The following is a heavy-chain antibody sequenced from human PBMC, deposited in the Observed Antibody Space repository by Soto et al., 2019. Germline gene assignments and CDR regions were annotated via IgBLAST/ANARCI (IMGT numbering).Heavy chain of an antibody. CDR3: ARDDATMVRDFDI. V-gene: IGHV3-30-3*01. J-gene: IGHJ3*02. CDR2: ISYDGSNK. Sequence: QVQLVESGGGVVQPGRSLRLSCAASGFTFSSYAMHWVRQAPGKGLERVAVISYDGSNKYYADSVKGRFTISRDNSKNTLYRQMNSLRAEDTAVYYCARDDATMVRDFDIWGQGTMVTVSS. D-gene: IGHD3-10*01. CDR1: GFTFSSYA.